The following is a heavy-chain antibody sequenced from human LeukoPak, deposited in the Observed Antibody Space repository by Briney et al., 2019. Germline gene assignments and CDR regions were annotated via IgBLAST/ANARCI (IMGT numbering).Heavy chain of an antibody. Sequence: SETLSLTCAVYGGSFSGYYWTWIRQAPGKGLEWIGEINPSGRISYNPSLKGRLTISVDASKNQFSLNLRSLTAADTAVYYCARGRQEVSMIVVVMTAVSYYLDVWGKGTTVTVS. J-gene: IGHJ6*03. CDR1: GGSFSGYY. V-gene: IGHV4-34*01. CDR2: INPSGRI. CDR3: ARGRQEVSMIVVVMTAVSYYLDV. D-gene: IGHD3-22*01.